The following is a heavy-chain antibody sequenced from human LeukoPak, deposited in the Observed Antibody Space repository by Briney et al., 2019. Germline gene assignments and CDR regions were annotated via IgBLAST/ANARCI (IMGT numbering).Heavy chain of an antibody. D-gene: IGHD3/OR15-3a*01. Sequence: PSETLSLTCAVYGGSFSHYCWIWLRQPPGKGLEWIGEVNHSGSAHYNPSLKSRVTMSLDTSKNQFSLRLNSVTAADTAVYYCATTSGHDFGVRQSDYWGQGTLVTVSS. CDR2: VNHSGSA. CDR3: ATTSGHDFGVRQSDY. V-gene: IGHV4-34*01. CDR1: GGSFSHYC. J-gene: IGHJ4*02.